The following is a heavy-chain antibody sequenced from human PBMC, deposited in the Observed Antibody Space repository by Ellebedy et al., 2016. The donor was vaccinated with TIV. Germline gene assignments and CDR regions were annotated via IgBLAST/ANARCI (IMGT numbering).Heavy chain of an antibody. CDR1: GFIFNNYW. V-gene: IGHV3-7*01. CDR3: ARGDGSSGWYFDY. D-gene: IGHD6-19*01. CDR2: IKEDGSEK. Sequence: GESLKISXAASGFIFNNYWMSWVRQAPGKGLEWVANIKEDGSEKYYVDSVKGRFTISRDNAKNSLFLQMNSLRADDTAVYYCARGDGSSGWYFDYWGQGTLVTVSS. J-gene: IGHJ4*02.